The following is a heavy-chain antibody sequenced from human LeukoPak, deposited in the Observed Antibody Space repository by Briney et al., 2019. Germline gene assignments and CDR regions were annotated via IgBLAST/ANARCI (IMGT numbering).Heavy chain of an antibody. V-gene: IGHV4-30-4*01. D-gene: IGHD5-24*01. Sequence: SETLSLTCTVSGGSVSSGDYYWSWVRPPPGKGLEGIGYISFSGKSAYNPSLKSRLTMSVDTSKDQFSLKLSSVTVADTAVYYCARRLIATMNYYYYYYGMDVWGQGTTVTVSS. J-gene: IGHJ6*02. CDR2: ISFSGKS. CDR1: GGSVSSGDYY. CDR3: ARRLIATMNYYYYYYGMDV.